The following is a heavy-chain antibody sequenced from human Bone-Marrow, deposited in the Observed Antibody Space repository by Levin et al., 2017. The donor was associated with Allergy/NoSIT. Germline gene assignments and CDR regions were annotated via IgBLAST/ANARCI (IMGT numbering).Heavy chain of an antibody. Sequence: ASVKVSCKTSGYTFTTYGLTWVRQAPGQGLEWMGWVSAYSGNTNYALNLQDRVTMTTDTATNTAYMELTSLRSDDTAIYYCARGHFPYYYYGMDVWGQGTTVVVSS. CDR2: VSAYSGNT. J-gene: IGHJ6*02. CDR1: GYTFTTYG. CDR3: ARGHFPYYYYGMDV. V-gene: IGHV1-18*01.